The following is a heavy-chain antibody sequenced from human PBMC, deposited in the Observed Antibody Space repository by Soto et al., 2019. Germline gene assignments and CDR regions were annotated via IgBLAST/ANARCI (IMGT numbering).Heavy chain of an antibody. CDR1: GDTFTGYY. V-gene: IGHV1-2*04. Sequence: QVPLVQSGAEVKKPGASVTVSCRASGDTFTGYYMHWVRQAPGQGLEWMGWINPNSGVTKYAQKFQGWVTMTRDTSIRTVYMELSRLRSDDTAVYYCARGSGGATATLDYYYFYMDVWGTGTTVTVSS. D-gene: IGHD2-15*01. CDR3: ARGSGGATATLDYYYFYMDV. CDR2: INPNSGVT. J-gene: IGHJ6*03.